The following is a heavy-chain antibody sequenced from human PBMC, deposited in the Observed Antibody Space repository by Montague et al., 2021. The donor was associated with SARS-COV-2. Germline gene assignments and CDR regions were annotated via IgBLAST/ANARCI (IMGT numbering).Heavy chain of an antibody. V-gene: IGHV4-39*07. CDR2: IYEGATT. D-gene: IGHD6-19*01. CDR3: VTPGKTAVAGQFDY. J-gene: IGHJ4*02. CDR1: GGSIRSTTFY. Sequence: SETLSLTYTVSGGSIRSTTFYWGWIRQSPGKGLEWIGYIYEGATTYYNSSLKSRVAISLDTPNNQFSLKITSLIVADTAIYYCVTPGKTAVAGQFDYWGPGILVTVSS.